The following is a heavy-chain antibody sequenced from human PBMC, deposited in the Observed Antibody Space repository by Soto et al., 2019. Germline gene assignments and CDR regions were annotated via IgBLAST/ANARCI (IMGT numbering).Heavy chain of an antibody. CDR1: GCTFSSYA. Sequence: GASVKVSCKASGCTFSSYAISWVRQAPGQGLEWMGGIIPIFGTANYAQKFQGRVTITADESTSTAYMELSSLRSEDTAVYYCARDQSGPQTQLWLGDAFDIWGQGTMVTVSS. CDR2: IIPIFGTA. J-gene: IGHJ3*02. CDR3: ARDQSGPQTQLWLGDAFDI. V-gene: IGHV1-69*13. D-gene: IGHD5-18*01.